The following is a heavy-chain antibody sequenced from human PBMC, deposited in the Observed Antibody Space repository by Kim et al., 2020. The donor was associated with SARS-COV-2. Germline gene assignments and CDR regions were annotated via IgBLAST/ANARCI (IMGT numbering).Heavy chain of an antibody. D-gene: IGHD2-2*01. V-gene: IGHV3-7*01. J-gene: IGHJ4*02. CDR1: GFTFSNFW. CDR3: AKMSSSSLQGY. Sequence: GGSLRLSCEASGFTFSNFWMSWVRQAPGKGLEWVAHIKKDGSEKYYLDSVKGRFTISRDNAKNSLYLQMNSLRAEDTAVYYCAKMSSSSLQGYWGQGTLV. CDR2: IKKDGSEK.